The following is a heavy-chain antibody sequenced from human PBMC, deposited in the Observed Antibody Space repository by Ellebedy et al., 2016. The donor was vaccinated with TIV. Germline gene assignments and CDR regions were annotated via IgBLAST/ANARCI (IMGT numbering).Heavy chain of an antibody. D-gene: IGHD5-18*01. CDR1: GFTFSNAW. CDR2: IKSKTDGGAA. V-gene: IGHV3-15*01. J-gene: IGHJ4*02. Sequence: LSLTCAASGFTFSNAWMNWVRQAPGKGLEWVGRIKSKTDGGAADYAAPVKGRFTISRDDSKNTLYLQMNSLKTEDTAVYFCTTVHRYNYDSVWGQGTLVTVSS. CDR3: TTVHRYNYDSV.